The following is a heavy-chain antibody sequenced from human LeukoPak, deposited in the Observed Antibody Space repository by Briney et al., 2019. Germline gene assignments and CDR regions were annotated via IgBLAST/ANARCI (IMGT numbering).Heavy chain of an antibody. CDR1: GYTFTSYY. CDR3: ARDALSITMVRGVHGNNWFDP. V-gene: IGHV1-46*01. J-gene: IGHJ5*02. Sequence: ASVKVSCKASGYTFTSYYMHWVRQAPGQGLEWMGIINPSGGSTSYAQKFQGRVTMTRDTSASTAYMELSSLRSEDTAVYYCARDALSITMVRGVHGNNWFDPWGQGTLVTVSS. CDR2: INPSGGST. D-gene: IGHD3-10*01.